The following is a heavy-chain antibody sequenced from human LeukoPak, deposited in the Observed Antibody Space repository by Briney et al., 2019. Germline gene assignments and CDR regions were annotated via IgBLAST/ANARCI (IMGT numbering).Heavy chain of an antibody. J-gene: IGHJ4*02. Sequence: GASVKVSCKASGYTFTSYGISWVRQAPGQGLEWMGWISPNSGGTNYAQKFQGRLTMTRDTSITTAYMELSRLRSDDTAVYYCARSPHILTGEKFEYWGQGTRVTVSS. D-gene: IGHD3-9*01. CDR1: GYTFTSYG. V-gene: IGHV1-2*02. CDR3: ARSPHILTGEKFEY. CDR2: ISPNSGGT.